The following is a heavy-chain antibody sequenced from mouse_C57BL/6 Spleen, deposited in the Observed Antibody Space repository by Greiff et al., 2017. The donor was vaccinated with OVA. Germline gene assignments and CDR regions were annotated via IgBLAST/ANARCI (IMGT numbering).Heavy chain of an antibody. Sequence: VQLQESGAELARPGASVKLSCKASGYTFTSYGISWVKQRTGQGLEWIGAIYPRSGNTYYNEKFKGKATLTADKSSSTAYMELRSLTSEDSAVYFCARSGGNYDAMDYWGQGTSVTVSS. J-gene: IGHJ4*01. D-gene: IGHD2-1*01. CDR1: GYTFTSYG. CDR2: IYPRSGNT. CDR3: ARSGGNYDAMDY. V-gene: IGHV1-81*01.